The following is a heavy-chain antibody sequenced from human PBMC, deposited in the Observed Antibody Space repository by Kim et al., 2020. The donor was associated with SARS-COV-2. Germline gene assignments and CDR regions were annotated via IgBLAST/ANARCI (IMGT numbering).Heavy chain of an antibody. CDR2: IWYDGSNK. J-gene: IGHJ4*02. V-gene: IGHV3-33*01. CDR1: GFTFSSYG. D-gene: IGHD2-2*02. CDR3: ARRYCSSTSCYRGIDY. Sequence: GGSLRLSCAASGFTFSSYGMHWVRQAPGKGLEWVAVIWYDGSNKYYADSVKGRFTISRDNSKNTLYLQMNSLRAEDTAVYYCARRYCSSTSCYRGIDYWGQGTLVTVSS.